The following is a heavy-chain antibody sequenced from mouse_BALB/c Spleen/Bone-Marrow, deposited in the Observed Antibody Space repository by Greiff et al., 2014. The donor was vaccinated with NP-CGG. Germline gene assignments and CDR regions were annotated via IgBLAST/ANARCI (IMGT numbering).Heavy chain of an antibody. D-gene: IGHD4-1*01. Sequence: VHLVESGAELVRPGTSVKVSRKASGYAFTNYLIEWVKQRPGQGLEWIGVINPGSGGTNYNEKFKAKATLTADKSSSTAYMQLSSLTSDDSAVYFCARCLTGTSAMDYWGQGTSVTVSS. CDR2: INPGSGGT. J-gene: IGHJ4*01. CDR1: GYAFTNYL. V-gene: IGHV1-54*01. CDR3: ARCLTGTSAMDY.